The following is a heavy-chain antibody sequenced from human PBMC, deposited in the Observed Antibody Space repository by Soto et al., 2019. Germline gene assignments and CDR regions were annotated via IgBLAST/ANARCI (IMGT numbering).Heavy chain of an antibody. J-gene: IGHJ6*02. CDR3: ARAVRSGSYPYYYYGMDV. V-gene: IGHV3-48*01. CDR1: GFTFSSYS. CDR2: ISSSSSTI. Sequence: PGGSLRLSCAASGFTFSSYSMNWVRQAPGKGLEWVSYISSSSSTIYYVDSVKGRFTISRDNAKNTLYLQMNSLRAEDTAVYYCARAVRSGSYPYYYYGMDVWGQGTTVTVSS. D-gene: IGHD3-10*01.